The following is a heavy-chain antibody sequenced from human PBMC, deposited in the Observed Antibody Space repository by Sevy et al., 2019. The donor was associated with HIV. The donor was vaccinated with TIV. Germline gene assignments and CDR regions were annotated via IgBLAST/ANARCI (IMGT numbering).Heavy chain of an antibody. CDR2: IIPIFGTA. D-gene: IGHD2-2*01. V-gene: IGHV1-69*13. J-gene: IGHJ4*02. CDR1: GGTFSSYA. CDR3: ARVPRYCSSTSCYAFDY. Sequence: ASVKVSCKASGGTFSSYAISWVRQAPGQGLEWTGGIIPIFGTANYAQKFQGRVTITADESTSTAYMELSSLRSEDTAVYYCARVPRYCSSTSCYAFDYWGQGTLVTVSS.